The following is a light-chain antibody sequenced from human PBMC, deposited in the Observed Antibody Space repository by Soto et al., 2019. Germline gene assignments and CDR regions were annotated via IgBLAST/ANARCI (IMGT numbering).Light chain of an antibody. J-gene: IGKJ5*01. CDR2: AAS. CDR3: QKYSSVIT. Sequence: DIQMTQSPSSLSASVGDRVTITCRGSQGISNFLAWYQQKPGKVPKLLISAASTLQSGVPSRFSGSGSGTDFTLTITSLQPEDVATYYCQKYSSVITFGQGTRLEIK. V-gene: IGKV1-27*01. CDR1: QGISNF.